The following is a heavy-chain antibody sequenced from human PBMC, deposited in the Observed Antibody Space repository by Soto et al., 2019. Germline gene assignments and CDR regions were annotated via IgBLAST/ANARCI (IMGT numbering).Heavy chain of an antibody. V-gene: IGHV3-53*01. J-gene: IGHJ4*02. Sequence: GGSLRLSCAASGFTVSSNYMSWVRQAPGKGLEWVSVIYSGGSTYYADSVKGRFTISRDNSKNTLYLQMNSLRAEDTAVYYCARGADRRYFDWPLIDYWGQGTLVTVSS. CDR2: IYSGGST. CDR3: ARGADRRYFDWPLIDY. D-gene: IGHD3-9*01. CDR1: GFTVSSNY.